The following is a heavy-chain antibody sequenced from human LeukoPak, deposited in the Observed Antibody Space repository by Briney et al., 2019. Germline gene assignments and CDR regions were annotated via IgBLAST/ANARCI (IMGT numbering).Heavy chain of an antibody. CDR2: ISSSGSAI. D-gene: IGHD3-22*01. Sequence: GGSLRLSCAASGFTFSSYEMNWVRQAPGKGLEWVSFISSSGSAIHYADSVRGRFTISRDNAKNSLYLQMSRLRAGDTAVYYCAREKLSFFDSSGYFDYWGQGTLVTVSS. CDR1: GFTFSSYE. J-gene: IGHJ4*02. CDR3: AREKLSFFDSSGYFDY. V-gene: IGHV3-48*03.